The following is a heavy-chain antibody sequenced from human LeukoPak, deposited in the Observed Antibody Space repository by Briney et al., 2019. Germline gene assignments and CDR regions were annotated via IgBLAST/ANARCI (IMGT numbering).Heavy chain of an antibody. CDR2: ISSTSSYI. D-gene: IGHD3-10*01. CDR3: AKDSGSGSYWYYFDH. CDR1: GFTFSSHS. Sequence: GGSLRLSCAVSGFTFSSHSVNWVRQAPGRGLEWVSTISSTSSYIYYADSVKGRFTISRDNFKNTLYLQMNSLRAEDTAVYYCAKDSGSGSYWYYFDHWGQGALVTVSS. J-gene: IGHJ4*02. V-gene: IGHV3-21*04.